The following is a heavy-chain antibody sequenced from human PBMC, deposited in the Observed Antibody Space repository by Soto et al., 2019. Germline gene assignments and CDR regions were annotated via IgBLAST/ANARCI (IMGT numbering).Heavy chain of an antibody. D-gene: IGHD3-3*01. CDR2: SYYSGGT. CDR3: ARHTYYDFWSGYYTSENYGMDV. V-gene: IGHV4-39*01. CDR1: GGSISSSRYY. J-gene: IGHJ6*02. Sequence: AETLSLTCTVSGGSISSSRYYWGWIHQPPGKGLEWIGSSYYSGGTYYNPSLKSRVTISVDTSTNQFSQMLSSVTAADTAVYYCARHTYYDFWSGYYTSENYGMDVWCQGTTVTVSS.